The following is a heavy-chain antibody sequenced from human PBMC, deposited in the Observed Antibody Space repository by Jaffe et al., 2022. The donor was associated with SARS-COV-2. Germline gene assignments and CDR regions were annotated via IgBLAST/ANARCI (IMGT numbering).Heavy chain of an antibody. J-gene: IGHJ4*02. CDR3: ARDGARDSSGWYGPDY. Sequence: QVQLVESGGGVVQPGRSLRLSCAASGFTFSIYAMHWVRQAPGKGLEWVTIVSHDGSNKYYVDSVKGRFTISRDNSKNTLYLQMNSLRADDTAVYYCARDGARDSSGWYGPDYWGQGALVTVSS. V-gene: IGHV3-30*04. CDR2: VSHDGSNK. CDR1: GFTFSIYA. D-gene: IGHD6-19*01.